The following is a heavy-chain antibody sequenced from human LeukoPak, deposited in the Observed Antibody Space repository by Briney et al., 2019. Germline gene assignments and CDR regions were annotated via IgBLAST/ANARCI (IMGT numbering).Heavy chain of an antibody. D-gene: IGHD2/OR15-2a*01. J-gene: IGHJ3*02. CDR2: IYYSGDT. CDR3: ARHGNIVILPTTSKAFDI. Sequence: PSETLSLTCAVYGGSFSGYYWSWIRQPPGKGLEWIGSIYYSGDTYYNPSLKSRVTTSVDTSKSQFSLRLRSVTAADTAVYYCARHGNIVILPTTSKAFDIWGQGTMVTVSS. CDR1: GGSFSGYY. V-gene: IGHV4-34*01.